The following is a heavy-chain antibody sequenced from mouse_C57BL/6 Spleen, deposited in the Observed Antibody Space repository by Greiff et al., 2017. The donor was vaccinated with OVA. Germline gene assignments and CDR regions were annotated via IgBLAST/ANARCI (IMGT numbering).Heavy chain of an antibody. Sequence: EVKLMESGGDLVKPGGSLKLSCAASGFTFSSYGMSWVRQTPDKRLEWVATISSGGSYTYYPDSVKGRFTISRDNAKNTLYLQMSSLKSEDTAMYYCARFITTVVAKSPYYFDYWGQGTTLTVSS. CDR1: GFTFSSYG. D-gene: IGHD1-1*01. CDR3: ARFITTVVAKSPYYFDY. J-gene: IGHJ2*01. CDR2: ISSGGSYT. V-gene: IGHV5-6*01.